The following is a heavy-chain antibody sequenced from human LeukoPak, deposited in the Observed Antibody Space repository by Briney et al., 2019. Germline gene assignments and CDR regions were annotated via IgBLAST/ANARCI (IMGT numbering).Heavy chain of an antibody. CDR3: ARASREENDRLEWFPDYYYYMDV. CDR2: IYTSGST. Sequence: SETLSLTCTVSGGSISSYYWSWIRQPAGKGLEWIGRIYTSGSTNYNPSLKSRVTMSVDTSKNQFSLKLSSVTAADTAVYYCARASREENDRLEWFPDYYYYMDVWGKGTTVTVSS. J-gene: IGHJ6*03. V-gene: IGHV4-4*07. D-gene: IGHD3-3*01. CDR1: GGSISSYY.